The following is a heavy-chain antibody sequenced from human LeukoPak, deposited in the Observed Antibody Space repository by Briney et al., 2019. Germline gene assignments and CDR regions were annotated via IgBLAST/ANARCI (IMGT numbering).Heavy chain of an antibody. D-gene: IGHD3-22*01. V-gene: IGHV3-53*01. CDR3: AKVSLAYYYDSSGYYLGYYFDY. J-gene: IGHJ4*02. CDR2: IYSGGST. Sequence: GGSLRLSCAASGFTASSNHMSWVRQAPGKGLEWVSVIYSGGSTYYADSVKGRFTISRDNSKNTLYLQMNSLRAEDTAVYYCAKVSLAYYYDSSGYYLGYYFDYWGQGTLVTVSS. CDR1: GFTASSNH.